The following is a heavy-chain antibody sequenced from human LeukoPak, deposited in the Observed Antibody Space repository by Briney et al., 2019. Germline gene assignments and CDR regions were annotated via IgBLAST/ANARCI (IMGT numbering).Heavy chain of an antibody. CDR1: GGSISSSSYY. CDR3: ARGGSSYFDY. D-gene: IGHD3-16*01. J-gene: IGHJ4*02. Sequence: PSETLSLTCTVSGGSISSSSYYWGWIRQPPGKGLEWIGSIYYSGSTYYNPSLKSRVTISVDTSKNQFSLKLSSATAADTAVYYCARGGSSYFDYWGQGTLVTVSS. V-gene: IGHV4-39*01. CDR2: IYYSGST.